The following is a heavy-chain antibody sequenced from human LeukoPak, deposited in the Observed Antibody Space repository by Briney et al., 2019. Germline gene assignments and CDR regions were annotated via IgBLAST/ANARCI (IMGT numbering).Heavy chain of an antibody. V-gene: IGHV3-30*04. Sequence: GGSLRLSCAASGFPFNNYAMHWVCQAPGKGLQWVSIISVDGKKKDYVESVKGRFTVSRDNSKNSLYLEMNSLKTEDTALYYCARDRDWGSTNYLDYWGQGALVTVSS. J-gene: IGHJ4*02. D-gene: IGHD2-21*02. CDR3: ARDRDWGSTNYLDY. CDR2: ISVDGKKK. CDR1: GFPFNNYA.